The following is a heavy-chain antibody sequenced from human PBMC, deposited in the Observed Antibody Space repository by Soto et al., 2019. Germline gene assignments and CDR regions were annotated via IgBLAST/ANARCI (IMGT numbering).Heavy chain of an antibody. CDR3: ARGVIGYCSSTSCPAEY. CDR1: GFTFTAYW. J-gene: IGHJ4*02. CDR2: MFPGDSTT. V-gene: IGHV5-51*01. D-gene: IGHD2-2*01. Sequence: GESLKISCKGSGFTFTAYWIGWVRQMPGKGLEWMGIMFPGDSTTRYSPSFQGQVTMSADKSISTAYLQWNSLKASDTAMYYCARGVIGYCSSTSCPAEYWGQGALVTASS.